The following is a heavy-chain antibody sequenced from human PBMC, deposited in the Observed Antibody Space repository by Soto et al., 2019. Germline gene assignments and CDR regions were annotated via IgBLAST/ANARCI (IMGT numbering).Heavy chain of an antibody. CDR3: AKGRYFDASGGCANF. CDR1: GFTFNSYA. Sequence: EVRLMESGGGFLQPGGSQRLSCVASGFTFNSYAMSWVRQTPEKGLEWVSAISGSGWQTYYAQSVQGRFTISRDNSKTTVYLHMNRLRAEDPGIYYCAKGRYFDASGGCANFWGRGTLVTVSS. D-gene: IGHD3-9*01. J-gene: IGHJ2*01. V-gene: IGHV3-23*01. CDR2: ISGSGWQT.